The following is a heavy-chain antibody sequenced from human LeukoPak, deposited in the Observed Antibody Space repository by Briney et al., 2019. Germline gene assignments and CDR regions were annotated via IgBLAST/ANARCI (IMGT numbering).Heavy chain of an antibody. CDR1: GFTFDDYG. CDR2: INWNGGST. Sequence: GGSLRLSCAASGFTFDDYGMSWVRQAPGKGLEWVSGINWNGGSTGYADSVKGRFIISRDNSKNTLYLQMNSLRAEDTAVYYCARSGLIRFDYWGQGTLVTVSP. J-gene: IGHJ4*02. V-gene: IGHV3-20*04. D-gene: IGHD2-15*01. CDR3: ARSGLIRFDY.